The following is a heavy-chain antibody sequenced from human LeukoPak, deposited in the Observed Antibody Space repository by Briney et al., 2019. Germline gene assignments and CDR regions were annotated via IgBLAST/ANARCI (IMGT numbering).Heavy chain of an antibody. CDR1: GFTFSSYG. CDR2: ISYDGSNK. J-gene: IGHJ6*02. CDR3: AKVSVGAYYYYGMDV. V-gene: IGHV3-30*18. Sequence: GRSLRLSCAASGFTFSSYGMHWVRQAPGKGLEWVAVISYDGSNKYYADSVKGRFTISGDNSKNTLYLQMNSLRAEDTAVYYCAKVSVGAYYYYGMDVRGQGTTVTVSS. D-gene: IGHD1-26*01.